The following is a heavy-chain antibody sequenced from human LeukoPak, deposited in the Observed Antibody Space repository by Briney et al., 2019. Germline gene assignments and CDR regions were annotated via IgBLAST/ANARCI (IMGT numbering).Heavy chain of an antibody. Sequence: SETLSLTCTVSGGSISSYYWSWIRQPPGKGLEWIGYIYCSGSTNYNPSLKSRVTISVDTSKNQFSLKLSSVTAADTAVYYCARGDYYDSSGYYRVGYGMDVWGQGTTVTVSS. V-gene: IGHV4-59*01. CDR2: IYCSGST. J-gene: IGHJ6*02. CDR3: ARGDYYDSSGYYRVGYGMDV. CDR1: GGSISSYY. D-gene: IGHD3-22*01.